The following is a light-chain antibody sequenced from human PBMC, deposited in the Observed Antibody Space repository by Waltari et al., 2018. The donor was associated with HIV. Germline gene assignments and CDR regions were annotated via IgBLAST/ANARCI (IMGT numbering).Light chain of an antibody. V-gene: IGLV1-40*01. CDR1: LSNIVRFD. CDR2: ANT. CDR3: QSYDTILSGPVVV. Sequence: QPMLTQPPSVSGAPGQAVTISCIGALSNIVRFDVDWYQQLPGAAPKLLIYANTNRPSGVPDRFSASKSGTSASLAISGLQAEDEADYYCQSYDTILSGPVVVFGGGTKLTVL. J-gene: IGLJ2*01.